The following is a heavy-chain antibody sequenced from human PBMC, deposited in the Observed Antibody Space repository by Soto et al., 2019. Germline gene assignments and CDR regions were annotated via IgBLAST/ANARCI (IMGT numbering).Heavy chain of an antibody. J-gene: IGHJ5*02. D-gene: IGHD2-8*01. CDR2: GYWDDDK. CDR1: GFSLSTSGVG. Sequence: QITLKESGPTLVKPTQTLTLTCTFSGFSLSTSGVGVGWIRQPQGKALEWLAVGYWDDDKRYSPSLKSRLTITKDTSNNQVVLTMTNMDPVDTATYFCAHRRPFSYNRNGGWFGPWGQGTLVTVSS. CDR3: AHRRPFSYNRNGGWFGP. V-gene: IGHV2-5*02.